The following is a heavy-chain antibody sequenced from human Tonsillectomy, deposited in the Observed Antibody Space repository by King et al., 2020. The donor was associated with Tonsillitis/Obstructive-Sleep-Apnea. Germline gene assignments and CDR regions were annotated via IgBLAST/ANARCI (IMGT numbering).Heavy chain of an antibody. CDR1: GFTFRRYW. V-gene: IGHV3-7*04. CDR3: ARDHILDY. Sequence: VQLVESWGGLVQPGGSLRLSCAASGFTFRRYWMNWVRQAPGKGLEWVANIKHDASEKDYVDSVKGRFTISRDNAKNSLYLQMNSLRVEDTAVYYCARDHILDYWGQGTLVTVSS. D-gene: IGHD2-8*02. J-gene: IGHJ4*02. CDR2: IKHDASEK.